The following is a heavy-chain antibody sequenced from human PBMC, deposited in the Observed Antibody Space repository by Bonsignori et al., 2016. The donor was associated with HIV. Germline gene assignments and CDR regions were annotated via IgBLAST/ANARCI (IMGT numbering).Heavy chain of an antibody. Sequence: SVKVSCKASGGTFSSYAISWVRQAPGQGLEWMGGIIPILGIANYAQKFQGRVTITADESTSTAYMELSSLRSEDTAVYYCAVLGRPYNWFDPWGQGTLVTVSS. CDR3: AVLGRPYNWFDP. J-gene: IGHJ5*02. CDR1: GGTFSSYA. CDR2: IIPILGIA. V-gene: IGHV1-69*10.